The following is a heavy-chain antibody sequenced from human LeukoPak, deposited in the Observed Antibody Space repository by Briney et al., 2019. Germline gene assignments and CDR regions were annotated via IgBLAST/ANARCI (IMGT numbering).Heavy chain of an antibody. Sequence: SETLSLTCTVAGETMRNYYWNWIRQPPGKGLEWIGYIDHSGDTIYNYNPSLTSRVIISEDASQNQFSLKLSSVTAADTAVYYCARAQSYDSRAFDIWGQGTMVTVSS. V-gene: IGHV4-59*08. CDR1: GETMRNYY. CDR3: ARAQSYDSRAFDI. D-gene: IGHD3-22*01. CDR2: IDHSGDTIY. J-gene: IGHJ3*02.